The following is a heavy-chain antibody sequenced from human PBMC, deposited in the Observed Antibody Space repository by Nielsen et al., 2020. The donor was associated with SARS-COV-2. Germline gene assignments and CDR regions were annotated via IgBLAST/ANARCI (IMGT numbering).Heavy chain of an antibody. V-gene: IGHV3-73*01. D-gene: IGHD7-27*01. CDR3: ARDNWGRMDV. J-gene: IGHJ6*02. Sequence: VRQAPGKGLEWVGRIRSKANSYATGFAASVKGRFTISRDDSKNTAYLQMNSLKTEDTAVYYCARDNWGRMDVWGQGTTVTVSS. CDR2: IRSKANSYAT.